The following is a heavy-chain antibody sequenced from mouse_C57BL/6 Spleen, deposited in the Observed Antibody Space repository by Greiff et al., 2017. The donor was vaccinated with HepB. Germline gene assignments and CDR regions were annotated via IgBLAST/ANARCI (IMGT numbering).Heavy chain of an antibody. CDR1: GYTFTSYT. V-gene: IGHV1-4*01. CDR3: ARYLHYYGSSYDY. CDR2: INPSSGYT. D-gene: IGHD1-1*01. J-gene: IGHJ2*01. Sequence: VKLQESGAELARPGASVKMSCKASGYTFTSYTMHWVKQRPGQGLEWIGYINPSSGYTKYNQKFKDKGTLTADKSSSTAYMQLSSLTSEDSAVYYCARYLHYYGSSYDYWGQGTTLTVSS.